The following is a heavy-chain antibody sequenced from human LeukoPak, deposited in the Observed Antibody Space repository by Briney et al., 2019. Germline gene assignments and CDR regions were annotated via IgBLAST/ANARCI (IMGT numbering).Heavy chain of an antibody. V-gene: IGHV4-61*05. D-gene: IGHD1-26*01. Sequence: SETLSLTCTVSGGSISGSSYYWGWIRQPPGKGLEWIGYIYYSGSTNYNPSLKSRVTISVDTSKNQFSLKLSSVTAADTAVYYCARGEGMNSGSYHFDYWGQGTLVTVSS. CDR1: GGSISGSSYY. J-gene: IGHJ4*02. CDR2: IYYSGST. CDR3: ARGEGMNSGSYHFDY.